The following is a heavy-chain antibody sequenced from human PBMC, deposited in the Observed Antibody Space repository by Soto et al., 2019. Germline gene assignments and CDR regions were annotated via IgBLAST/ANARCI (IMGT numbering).Heavy chain of an antibody. V-gene: IGHV3-74*01. CDR1: GFTFSSYW. Sequence: SLRLSCAASGFTFSSYWMHWVRQGPGKGLIWVSRINSDGSTTSYADSVKGRFTISRDNAKNTLYLQMNSLRAEDTALYYCVRGREYSSSSGDFDYWGQGILVTVSS. D-gene: IGHD6-6*01. CDR3: VRGREYSSSSGDFDY. J-gene: IGHJ4*02. CDR2: INSDGSTT.